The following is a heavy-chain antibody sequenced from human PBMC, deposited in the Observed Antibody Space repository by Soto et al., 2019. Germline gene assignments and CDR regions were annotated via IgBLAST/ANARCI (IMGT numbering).Heavy chain of an antibody. CDR2: IYRSGTT. Sequence: SETLSLTCDVSGGSVSGGSYSWTWIRQAPGKGLEWIGYIYRSGTTYYNPSLEGRVSLSVDRSRNQFSLNLTSMTAADTAVYYCGRGKTQYFFDSWGQGTLVTAPQ. V-gene: IGHV4-30-2*01. D-gene: IGHD1-26*01. J-gene: IGHJ4*02. CDR3: GRGKTQYFFDS. CDR1: GGSVSGGSYS.